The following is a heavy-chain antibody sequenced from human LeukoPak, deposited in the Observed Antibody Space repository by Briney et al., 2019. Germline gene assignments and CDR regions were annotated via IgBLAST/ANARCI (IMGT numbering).Heavy chain of an antibody. J-gene: IGHJ4*02. CDR1: GFTFSSYA. V-gene: IGHV3-23*01. CDR3: AKDLMGYYCSSTSCYEGVFDY. D-gene: IGHD2-2*01. Sequence: GGSLRLSCAASGFTFSSYAMNWVRQAPGKGLEWVSAISGSGGSTYYADSVKGRFTIPRDNSKNTLYLQMNSLRAEDTAVYYCAKDLMGYYCSSTSCYEGVFDYWGQGTLVTVSS. CDR2: ISGSGGST.